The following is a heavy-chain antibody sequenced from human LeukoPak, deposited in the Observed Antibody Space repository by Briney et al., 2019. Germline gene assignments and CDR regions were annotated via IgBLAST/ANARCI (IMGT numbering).Heavy chain of an antibody. Sequence: SETLSLTCAVYGGSFSGYYWSWIRQHPGEGLEWIGYIYYSGSTYYNPSLKSRVTISLDTSKNQFSLKLSSVTAADTAVYYCARWYYDNSGYRYFDYWGQGTLVTVSS. J-gene: IGHJ4*02. CDR3: ARWYYDNSGYRYFDY. V-gene: IGHV4-31*11. D-gene: IGHD3-22*01. CDR2: IYYSGST. CDR1: GGSFSGYY.